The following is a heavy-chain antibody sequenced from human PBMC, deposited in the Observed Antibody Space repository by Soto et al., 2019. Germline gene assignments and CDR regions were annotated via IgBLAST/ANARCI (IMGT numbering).Heavy chain of an antibody. Sequence: GGSLRLSCAASGSTFSSYGMHWVRQAPGKGLEWVAVIWYDGSNKYYADSVKGRFTISRDNSKNTLYLQMNSLRAEDTAVYYCARGPNTMTTTYYFDYWGQGTLVTVSS. J-gene: IGHJ4*02. CDR2: IWYDGSNK. CDR3: ARGPNTMTTTYYFDY. V-gene: IGHV3-33*01. CDR1: GSTFSSYG. D-gene: IGHD3-22*01.